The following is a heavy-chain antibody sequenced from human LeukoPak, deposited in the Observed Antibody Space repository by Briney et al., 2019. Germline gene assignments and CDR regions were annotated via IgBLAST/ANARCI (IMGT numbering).Heavy chain of an antibody. CDR3: ARDPGYSSGWYVAPGV. V-gene: IGHV4-31*03. CDR2: IYYSGST. J-gene: IGHJ4*02. D-gene: IGHD6-19*01. Sequence: SETLSLTCTVSGGSISSGGYYWSWIRQHPGKGLEWIGYIYYSGSTYYNPSLKSRVTISVGTSKNQFSLKLSSVTAADTAVYYCARDPGYSSGWYVAPGVWGQGTLVTVSS. CDR1: GGSISSGGYY.